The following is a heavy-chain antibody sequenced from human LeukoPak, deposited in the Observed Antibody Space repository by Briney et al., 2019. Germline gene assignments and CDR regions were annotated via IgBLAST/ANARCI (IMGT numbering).Heavy chain of an antibody. CDR3: AKSFTLYDGYGYYHFDY. CDR1: GFTLSNYA. J-gene: IGHJ4*02. Sequence: PGGSLRLSCAASGFTLSNYARNWVRQAPGKGLEWVSSISGSGGSTHYADSVKGRFTMSRDNSKNTLYLEMNSLRAEDTAVFYCAKSFTLYDGYGYYHFDYWGQGTLVTVSS. CDR2: ISGSGGST. V-gene: IGHV3-23*01. D-gene: IGHD3-22*01.